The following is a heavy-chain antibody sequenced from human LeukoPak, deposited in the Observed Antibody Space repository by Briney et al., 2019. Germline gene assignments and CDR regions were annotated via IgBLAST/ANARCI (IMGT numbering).Heavy chain of an antibody. D-gene: IGHD4-23*01. CDR3: ARDDYGGNSLGI. CDR2: INPSGGST. Sequence: ASVKVSCKASGYTFTSYYMHWVRQAPGQGLEWMGIINPSGGSTSYAQKFQGRVTMTRDTFTSTVYMELSSLRSEDTAVYYCARDDYGGNSLGIWGQGTMVTVSS. CDR1: GYTFTSYY. J-gene: IGHJ3*02. V-gene: IGHV1-46*03.